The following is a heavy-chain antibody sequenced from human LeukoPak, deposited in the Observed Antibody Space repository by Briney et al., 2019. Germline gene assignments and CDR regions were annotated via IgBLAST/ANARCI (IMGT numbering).Heavy chain of an antibody. CDR1: GGSFSNYA. J-gene: IGHJ4*02. CDR3: ARDRYYDSGGYFSAEDFDY. V-gene: IGHV1-69*13. Sequence: SVKVSCKASGGSFSNYAISWVRQAPEQGLQWMGGIIPIFGTPNYAQKFQGRVTITADESTSTAYMELSSLRSEDTAVYYCARDRYYDSGGYFSAEDFDYWGQGTLVTVSS. CDR2: IIPIFGTP. D-gene: IGHD3-22*01.